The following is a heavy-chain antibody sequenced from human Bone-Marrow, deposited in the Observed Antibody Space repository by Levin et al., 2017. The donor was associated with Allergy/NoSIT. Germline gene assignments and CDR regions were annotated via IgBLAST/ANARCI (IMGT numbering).Heavy chain of an antibody. V-gene: IGHV4-4*02. Sequence: SETLSLTCAVSGGSISSSNWWSWVRQPPGKGLEWIGEIYHSGSTNYNPSLKSRVTISVDKSKNQFSLKLSSVTAADTAVYYCARVVHPSRHSSGYYYYYYGMDVWGQGTTVTVSS. D-gene: IGHD3-22*01. CDR2: IYHSGST. J-gene: IGHJ6*02. CDR1: GGSISSSNW. CDR3: ARVVHPSRHSSGYYYYYYGMDV.